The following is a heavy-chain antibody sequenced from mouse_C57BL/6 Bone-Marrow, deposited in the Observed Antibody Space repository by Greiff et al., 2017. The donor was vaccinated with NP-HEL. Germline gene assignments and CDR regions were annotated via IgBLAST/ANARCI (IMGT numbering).Heavy chain of an antibody. D-gene: IGHD1-1*01. V-gene: IGHV3-6*01. CDR3: ASYYYGSELGFAY. CDR1: GYSITSGYY. CDR2: ISYDGSN. J-gene: IGHJ3*01. Sequence: VQLKESGPGLVKPSPSLSLTCSVTGYSITSGYYWNWIRQFPGNKLGWVGYISYDGSNNYNPSLKNRISITRDTSKNQFFLKLNSVTTEDTATYYGASYYYGSELGFAYWGQGTLVTVSA.